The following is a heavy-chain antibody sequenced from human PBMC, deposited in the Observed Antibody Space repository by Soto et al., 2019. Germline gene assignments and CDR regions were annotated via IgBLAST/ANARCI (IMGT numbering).Heavy chain of an antibody. CDR3: ARLGLYCSGGSCYYWFDP. CDR1: GGSISSSSYY. J-gene: IGHJ5*02. D-gene: IGHD2-15*01. V-gene: IGHV4-39*01. Sequence: SETLSLTCTVSGGSISSSSYYWGWIRQPPGKGLEWIGSIYYSGSTYYNPSLKSRVTLSVDTSKNQFSLKLSSVTAADTAVYYCARLGLYCSGGSCYYWFDPWGQGTLVTVSS. CDR2: IYYSGST.